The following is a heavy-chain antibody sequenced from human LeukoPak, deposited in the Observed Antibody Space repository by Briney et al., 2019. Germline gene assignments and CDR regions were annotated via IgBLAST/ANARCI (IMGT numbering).Heavy chain of an antibody. D-gene: IGHD3-22*01. J-gene: IGHJ4*02. CDR1: GGSISSYH. CDR2: IYYSGST. V-gene: IGHV4-59*01. Sequence: SETLSLTRTVSGGSISSYHWSWIRQPPGKGLEWIGYIYYSGSTNYNPSLKSRVTISVDTSKNQFSLKLSSVTAADTAVYYCAGDSSGYYYGPNDYWGQGTLVTVSS. CDR3: AGDSSGYYYGPNDY.